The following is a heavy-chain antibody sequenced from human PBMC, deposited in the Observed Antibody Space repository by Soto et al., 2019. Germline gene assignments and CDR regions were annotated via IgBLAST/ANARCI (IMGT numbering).Heavy chain of an antibody. J-gene: IGHJ5*02. CDR3: ARVWGLDVDIVATIPPYNWFDP. D-gene: IGHD5-12*01. V-gene: IGHV4-59*01. Sequence: QVQLQESGPGLVKPSETLSLTCTVSGGSISSYYWSWIRQPPGKGLEWIGYIYYSGSTNYNPSLKSRVTISVDTSKNQFPLKLSSVTAADTAVYYCARVWGLDVDIVATIPPYNWFDPWGQGTLVTVSS. CDR1: GGSISSYY. CDR2: IYYSGST.